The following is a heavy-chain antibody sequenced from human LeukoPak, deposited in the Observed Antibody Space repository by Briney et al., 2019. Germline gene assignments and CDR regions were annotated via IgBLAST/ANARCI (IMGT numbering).Heavy chain of an antibody. D-gene: IGHD4-17*01. Sequence: PGGSLRLSCSASGFTFSSYAMHWVRQALGEGLEYVSAISSNGGSTYYADSVKGRFTISRDNSKNTLYLQMSSLRAEDTAVYYCVKDYGDYVFAFDIWGQGTMVTVSS. V-gene: IGHV3-64D*06. CDR3: VKDYGDYVFAFDI. CDR1: GFTFSSYA. J-gene: IGHJ3*02. CDR2: ISSNGGST.